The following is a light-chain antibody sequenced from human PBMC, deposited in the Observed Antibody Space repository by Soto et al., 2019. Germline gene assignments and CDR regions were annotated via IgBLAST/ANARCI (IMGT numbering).Light chain of an antibody. CDR1: QGISNY. Sequence: DIQMTQSPSSLSASVGDRVTFTCRASQGISNYLAWYLQKPGETPKLLIYGASTLQTGVPSRFSGSGSGTDCTLTISSLQPEDVGTYYCQKYDSAPLTFGGGTKVEMK. V-gene: IGKV1-27*01. J-gene: IGKJ4*01. CDR2: GAS. CDR3: QKYDSAPLT.